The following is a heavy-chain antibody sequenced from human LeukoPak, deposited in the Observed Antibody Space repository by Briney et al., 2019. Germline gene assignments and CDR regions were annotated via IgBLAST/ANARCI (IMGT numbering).Heavy chain of an antibody. V-gene: IGHV4-38-2*02. D-gene: IGHD2-15*01. CDR2: IYHSGST. CDR3: ARVKGSMDV. Sequence: SETLSLTCTVSGYSISSGYYWGWIRPPPGKGLEWIGSIYHSGSTYYNPSLKSRVTISVDTSKNQFSLKLSSVTAADTAVYYCARVKGSMDVWGKGTTVTVSS. J-gene: IGHJ6*03. CDR1: GYSISSGYY.